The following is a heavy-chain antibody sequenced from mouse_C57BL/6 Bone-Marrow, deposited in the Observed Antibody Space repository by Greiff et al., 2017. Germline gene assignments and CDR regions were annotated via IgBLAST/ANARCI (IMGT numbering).Heavy chain of an antibody. CDR2: ISYDGSN. D-gene: IGHD1-1*01. Sequence: VQLQQSGPGLVKPSQSLSLTCSVTGYSITSGYYWNWIRQFPGNKLEWMGYISYDGSNNYNPSLKNRISITRDTSKNQFFLKLNSVTTEDTATYYCARESPYYYGSSYYFDYWGQGTTLTVSS. V-gene: IGHV3-6*01. CDR1: GYSITSGYY. J-gene: IGHJ2*01. CDR3: ARESPYYYGSSYYFDY.